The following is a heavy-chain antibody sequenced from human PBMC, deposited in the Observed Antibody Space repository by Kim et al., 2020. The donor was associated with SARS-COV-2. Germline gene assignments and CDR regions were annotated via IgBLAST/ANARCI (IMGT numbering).Heavy chain of an antibody. CDR3: VKGTGNFPYWYFNL. D-gene: IGHD1-7*01. V-gene: IGHV3-33*06. J-gene: IGHJ2*01. CDR1: GFTFSSYG. CDR2: IWYDGSDK. Sequence: GGSLRLSCAASGFTFSSYGMHWVRQAPGKGLEWVALIWYDGSDKYYADSVKGRFTISRDNSKNTLYLQMNSLRAEDTAVYYCVKGTGNFPYWYFNLWGRGTLVTVSS.